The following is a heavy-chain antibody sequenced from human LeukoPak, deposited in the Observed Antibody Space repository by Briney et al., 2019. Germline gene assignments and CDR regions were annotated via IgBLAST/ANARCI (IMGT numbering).Heavy chain of an antibody. D-gene: IGHD3-16*02. CDR2: ISYNGGDK. J-gene: IGHJ4*02. V-gene: IGHV3-30*18. CDR1: GFTFSTYP. CDR3: AKDRGGVWGFYRPYY. Sequence: GGSLRLSFAASGFTFSTYPMHWVRQAPGKGLEWVAVISYNGGDKEYGDSVKGRFTISRDNSNNTLYLQMNSLRAEDTAIYYCAKDRGGVWGFYRPYYWGQGALVTVSS.